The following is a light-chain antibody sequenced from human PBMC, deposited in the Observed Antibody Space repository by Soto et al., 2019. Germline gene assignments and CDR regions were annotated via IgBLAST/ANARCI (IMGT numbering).Light chain of an antibody. Sequence: ALTQPRSVSGSPGQSVTISCTGTSSDVGGYNYVSWYQHHPGKAPKLMIYDVTKRPSGVPDRFSGSKSGNTASLTISGLQAEDEADYYCCSYAGTYTFIFGGGTKLTVL. CDR2: DVT. CDR3: CSYAGTYTFI. J-gene: IGLJ2*01. CDR1: SSDVGGYNY. V-gene: IGLV2-11*01.